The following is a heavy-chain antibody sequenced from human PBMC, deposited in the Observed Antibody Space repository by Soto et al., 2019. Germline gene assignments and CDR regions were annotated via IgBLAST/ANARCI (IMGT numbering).Heavy chain of an antibody. D-gene: IGHD4-4*01. V-gene: IGHV1-2*02. Sequence: YRWWAQHSTKQGLEWMGWISPNSGGTNYAKKFQGRVTMTRDTSISTAYMELSRLRSDDTAVYYCARASGSNYLYGRNGFAPWRQVTLVHVCS. CDR3: ARASGSNYLYGRNGFAP. J-gene: IGHJ5*02. CDR1: Y. CDR2: ISPNSGGT.